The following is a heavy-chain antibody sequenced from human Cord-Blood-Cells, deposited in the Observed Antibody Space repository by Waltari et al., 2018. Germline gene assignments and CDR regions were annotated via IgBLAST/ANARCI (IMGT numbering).Heavy chain of an antibody. CDR3: ARDSGYSFDY. CDR2: ISYDGSNK. V-gene: IGHV3-30-3*01. CDR1: GFTFSSYA. J-gene: IGHJ4*02. D-gene: IGHD1-26*01. Sequence: QVQLVESGGGVVQPGRSLRLSCAASGFTFSSYAMHWVRQAPGKGLEWVAVISYDGSNKYYADFVKGRFTISRDNSKNTLYLQMNSLRAEDTAVYYCARDSGYSFDYWGQGTLVTVSS.